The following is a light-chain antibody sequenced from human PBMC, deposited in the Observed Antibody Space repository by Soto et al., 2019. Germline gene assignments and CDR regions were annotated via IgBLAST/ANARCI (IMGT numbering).Light chain of an antibody. CDR1: SSDVGGYNY. Sequence: QSVLTQPASVSGSPGQSITISCTGTSSDVGGYNYVSWYQQHPGKAPKLVIYEVTKRPSGVSNRFSGSKSGNTASLTISGLQAEDETEYYCSSYTSTNHVVFGGGTKLTVL. V-gene: IGLV2-14*01. CDR3: SSYTSTNHVV. J-gene: IGLJ2*01. CDR2: EVT.